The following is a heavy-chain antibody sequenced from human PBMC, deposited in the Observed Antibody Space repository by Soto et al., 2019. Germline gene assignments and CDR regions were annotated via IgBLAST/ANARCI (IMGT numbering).Heavy chain of an antibody. CDR3: AKDRLVTTVEFYYYYGMDV. CDR2: ISHDGSDK. D-gene: IGHD4-17*01. V-gene: IGHV3-30*18. Sequence: GGSLRLSCAASGFPFGDFGMHWLRQAPGKGLEWVAVISHDGSDKFYADSVKARFTISRDNSKNTLYLQMSGLRAEDTAVYYCAKDRLVTTVEFYYYYGMDVWGQGTTVTVSS. CDR1: GFPFGDFG. J-gene: IGHJ6*02.